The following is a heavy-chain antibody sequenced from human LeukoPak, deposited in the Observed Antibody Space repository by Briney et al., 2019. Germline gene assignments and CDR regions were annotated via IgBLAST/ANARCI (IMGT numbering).Heavy chain of an antibody. V-gene: IGHV3-48*01. Sequence: GGSLRLSCAASGFTFDTFGMHWVRRAPGQGLEWLSYISYSGRVIYYADSVKGRFTISRDNSKNTLYLQMNSLRAEDTAVYYCARDRQYNWKYGSYWGQGTLVTVSS. CDR3: ARDRQYNWKYGSY. J-gene: IGHJ4*02. CDR2: ISYSGRVI. D-gene: IGHD1-7*01. CDR1: GFTFDTFG.